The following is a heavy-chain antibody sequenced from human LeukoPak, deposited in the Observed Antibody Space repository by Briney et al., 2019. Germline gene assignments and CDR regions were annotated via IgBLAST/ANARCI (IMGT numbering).Heavy chain of an antibody. Sequence: GASVKVSCKASGYTFTSYGISWVRQAPGQGLEWMGRITPILGIANYAQKFQGRVTITADKSTSTAYMELSSLRSEDTAVYYCARDLKEYGPWGYWGQGTLVTVSS. CDR2: ITPILGIA. CDR3: ARDLKEYGPWGY. V-gene: IGHV1-69*04. D-gene: IGHD7-27*01. CDR1: GYTFTSYG. J-gene: IGHJ4*02.